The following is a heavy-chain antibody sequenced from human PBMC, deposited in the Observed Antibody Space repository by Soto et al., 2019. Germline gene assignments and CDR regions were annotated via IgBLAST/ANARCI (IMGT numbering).Heavy chain of an antibody. V-gene: IGHV2-5*02. CDR3: VHKGEGDRILDF. CDR1: GFSLNTRGVG. CDR2: IYWDDAK. D-gene: IGHD3-16*01. J-gene: IGHJ4*02. Sequence: QITLKESGPTLVKPTQTLTLTCTFSGFSLNTRGVGVGWIRQPPVKALEWLTLIYWDDAKEYSPSLKSRLTITKDTTKNQVVLIMTNMDPVDTATYYCVHKGEGDRILDFWGQGALVTVSS.